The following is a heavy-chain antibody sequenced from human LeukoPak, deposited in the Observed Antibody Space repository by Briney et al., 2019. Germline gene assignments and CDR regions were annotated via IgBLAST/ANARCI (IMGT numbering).Heavy chain of an antibody. D-gene: IGHD1-1*01. Sequence: SETLSLTCTVSGGSINNYFWSWIRQPAGKGLEWIGRIYTSGSTSYNPSLKSRVTMSVDTSKKQFSRKLSSMTAADTAVYYCARVIYNTYTNNWRFDYWGQGTLVTVSS. V-gene: IGHV4-4*07. CDR1: GGSINNYF. CDR3: ARVIYNTYTNNWRFDY. CDR2: IYTSGST. J-gene: IGHJ4*02.